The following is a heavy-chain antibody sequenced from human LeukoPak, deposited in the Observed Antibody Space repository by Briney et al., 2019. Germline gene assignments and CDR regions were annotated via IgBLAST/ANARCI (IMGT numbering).Heavy chain of an antibody. Sequence: ASVKVSCKASGYSFTNYDINWVRQAPGQGLEWMGWISVYNGHTNYAQKLQGRVTMTTDTSTSTAYMELRSLRYDDTALYYCARGGRWELPRPYAFDIWGQGTMVTVSS. V-gene: IGHV1-18*01. J-gene: IGHJ3*02. D-gene: IGHD1-26*01. CDR1: GYSFTNYD. CDR2: ISVYNGHT. CDR3: ARGGRWELPRPYAFDI.